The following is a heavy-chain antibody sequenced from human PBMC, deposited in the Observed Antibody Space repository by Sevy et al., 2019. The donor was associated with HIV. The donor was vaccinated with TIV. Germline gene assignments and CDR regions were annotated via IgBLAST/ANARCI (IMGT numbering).Heavy chain of an antibody. CDR3: SRALATAVTPEYYFDY. J-gene: IGHJ4*02. Sequence: GGSLRLSCTASGFTFDDYAMSWFRQAPGKGLEWVAFITRNSYEAYGGTREYAAFVKGRFTSSRDDSKSIAYLQMNSLKTEDTAMYYCSRALATAVTPEYYFDYWGQGTLVTVSS. V-gene: IGHV3-49*03. D-gene: IGHD2-15*01. CDR1: GFTFDDYA. CDR2: ITRNSYEAYGGTR.